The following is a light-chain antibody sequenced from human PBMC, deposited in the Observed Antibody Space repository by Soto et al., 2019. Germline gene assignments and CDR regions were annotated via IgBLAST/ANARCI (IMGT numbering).Light chain of an antibody. V-gene: IGKV3-20*01. CDR1: QSVASTY. Sequence: VLTQSPGTLSLSPGERATLSCRASQSVASTYIAWYQQKPGQPPRLLIYTASSRATGVPDRFRGSGSGTDFTLTISRLEPEDFAVYYCHQYGHSPLTFGGGTKVEIK. J-gene: IGKJ4*01. CDR3: HQYGHSPLT. CDR2: TAS.